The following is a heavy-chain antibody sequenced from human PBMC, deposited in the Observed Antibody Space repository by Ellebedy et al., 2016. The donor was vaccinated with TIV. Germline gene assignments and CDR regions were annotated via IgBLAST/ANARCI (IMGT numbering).Heavy chain of an antibody. CDR1: GYTFTSYA. D-gene: IGHD3-3*01. Sequence: AASVKVSCKASGYTFTSYAMHWVRHAPGQRLEWMGWINAGNGNTKYSQKFQGRVTITRDTSASTAYMELSSLRSEDTAVYYCARGIDDFWSGGARFDPWGQGTLVTVSS. CDR3: ARGIDDFWSGGARFDP. V-gene: IGHV1-3*01. J-gene: IGHJ5*02. CDR2: INAGNGNT.